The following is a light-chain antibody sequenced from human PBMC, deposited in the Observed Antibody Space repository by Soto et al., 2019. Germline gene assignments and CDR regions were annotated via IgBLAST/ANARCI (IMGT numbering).Light chain of an antibody. CDR1: SSNIGNNY. J-gene: IGLJ2*01. V-gene: IGLV1-51*01. Sequence: QSVLTQPPSVSAAPGQKVTISCSGSSSNIGNNYVSWYQQLPGTAPKLLIYDNNKRPSGIPDRFSGSTSGTSATLGITGLPTGDEADYYCGTWDSSLGAVVFGGGTKLTVL. CDR3: GTWDSSLGAVV. CDR2: DNN.